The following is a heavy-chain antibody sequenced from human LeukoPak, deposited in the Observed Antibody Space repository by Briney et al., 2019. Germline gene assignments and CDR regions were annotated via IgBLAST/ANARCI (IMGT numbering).Heavy chain of an antibody. CDR2: IYYSGST. CDR1: GGSISSSSYY. Sequence: SETLSLTCTVSGGSISSSSYYWGWIRQPPGKGLEWIGSIYYSGSTCYNPSLKSRVTISVDTSKNQFSLKLSSVTAADTAVYYCARHLVWYAHLDYWGQGTLVTVSS. J-gene: IGHJ4*02. V-gene: IGHV4-39*01. CDR3: ARHLVWYAHLDY. D-gene: IGHD3-10*01.